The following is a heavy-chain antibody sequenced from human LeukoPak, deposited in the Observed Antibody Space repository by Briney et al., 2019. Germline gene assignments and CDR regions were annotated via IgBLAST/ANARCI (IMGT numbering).Heavy chain of an antibody. Sequence: GGSLRLSCAASGFTFSSYSMNWVRQAPGKGLEWVASISSSSGYIFYADSVKGRFTVSRDNAKNSLYLQISNLRAGDTALYYCARDRGYCSSGSCYGLYFDSWGQGTLVTVSS. J-gene: IGHJ4*02. CDR2: ISSSSGYI. D-gene: IGHD2-15*01. CDR3: ARDRGYCSSGSCYGLYFDS. CDR1: GFTFSSYS. V-gene: IGHV3-21*01.